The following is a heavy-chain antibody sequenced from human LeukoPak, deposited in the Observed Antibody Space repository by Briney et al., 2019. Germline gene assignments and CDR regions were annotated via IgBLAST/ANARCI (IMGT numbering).Heavy chain of an antibody. J-gene: IGHJ4*02. D-gene: IGHD1-26*01. CDR3: ARAGEWELTILFDY. CDR1: GYTFTGYY. V-gene: IGHV1-2*02. Sequence: ASVKVSCKASGYTFTGYYIHWVRQAPGQGLEWMGWINPNSGGPNYAQKFQGRVTMTRDTSISTAYMEMSRLRSDDTAVYYCARAGEWELTILFDYWGQGTLVTVSS. CDR2: INPNSGGP.